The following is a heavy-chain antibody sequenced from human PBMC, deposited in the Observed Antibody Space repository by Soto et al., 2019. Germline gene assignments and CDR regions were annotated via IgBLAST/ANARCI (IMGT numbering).Heavy chain of an antibody. Sequence: PVGSLRLSCAASGFTFSSYAMSWVRQAPGKGLEWVSAISGSGGSTYYADSVKGRFTISRDNSKNTLYLQMNSLRAEDTAVYYCAKDFLRRTIFGVVIPRHSWFDPWGQGTLVTVSS. V-gene: IGHV3-23*01. D-gene: IGHD3-3*01. CDR3: AKDFLRRTIFGVVIPRHSWFDP. CDR1: GFTFSSYA. J-gene: IGHJ5*02. CDR2: ISGSGGST.